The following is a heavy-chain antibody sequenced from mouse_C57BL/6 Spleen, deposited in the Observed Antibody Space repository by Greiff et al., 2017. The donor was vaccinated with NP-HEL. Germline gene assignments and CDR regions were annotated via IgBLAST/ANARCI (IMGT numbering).Heavy chain of an antibody. CDR3: ARGPMDY. CDR1: GFTFSDYY. Sequence: EVQLMESEGGLVQPGSSVKLSCTASGFTFSDYYMAWVSQVPEKGLEWVANINSDGSYTYYPDKVKGRFTITRDKAKNKLYLQMSNLKSEDTAMYDCARGPMDYWGQGTSVTVSS. J-gene: IGHJ4*01. CDR2: INSDGSYT. V-gene: IGHV5-16*02.